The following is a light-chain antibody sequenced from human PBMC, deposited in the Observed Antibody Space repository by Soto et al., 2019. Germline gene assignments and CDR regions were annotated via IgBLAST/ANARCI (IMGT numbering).Light chain of an antibody. CDR2: GAS. Sequence: DIPMTQSPSSLSASVGARVSITCQASQDIRNYLSWFQQKTGRAPTLLIYGASNLETGVPSRFRGSRYGTEFTFTISSLQHEDIATYYCQQYHNLPPFTFGPGTKVDIK. CDR3: QQYHNLPPFT. CDR1: QDIRNY. J-gene: IGKJ3*01. V-gene: IGKV1-33*01.